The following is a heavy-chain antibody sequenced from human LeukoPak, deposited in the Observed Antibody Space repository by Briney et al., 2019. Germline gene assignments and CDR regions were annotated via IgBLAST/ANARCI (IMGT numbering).Heavy chain of an antibody. D-gene: IGHD4-11*01. CDR1: GFTFSHYG. CDR3: AKDAQRGFDYSNSLDY. Sequence: GGSLRLSCAASGFTFSHYGMHWVRQAPGTGLEWVAVIWSDASDKYYANSVKGRFTISRDNSKNSLYPQMNSLRAEDTAVYYCAKDAQRGFDYSNSLDYWGQGIRVTVSS. J-gene: IGHJ4*02. CDR2: IWSDASDK. V-gene: IGHV3-33*06.